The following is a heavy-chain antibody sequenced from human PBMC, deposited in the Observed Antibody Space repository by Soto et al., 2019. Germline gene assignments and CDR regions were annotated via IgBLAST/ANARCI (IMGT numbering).Heavy chain of an antibody. Sequence: QVQLVESGGGVVQPGRSLRLSCAASGFTFSLYGMHWVRQAPGKGLEWVAIIWYDGSNKDYADSVKGRFTISRDNSKNTLYLQMNSLRAEDTAVYYCARAGYCSGGGCSGLDYFYYVDVWGKGTTVTVSS. V-gene: IGHV3-33*01. CDR1: GFTFSLYG. J-gene: IGHJ6*03. D-gene: IGHD2-15*01. CDR3: ARAGYCSGGGCSGLDYFYYVDV. CDR2: IWYDGSNK.